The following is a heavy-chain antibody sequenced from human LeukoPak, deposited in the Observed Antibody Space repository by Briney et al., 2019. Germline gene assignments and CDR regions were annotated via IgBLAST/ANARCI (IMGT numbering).Heavy chain of an antibody. CDR3: AREWTTNYDFWSGYYPLGWFDP. CDR2: IDPNSGGT. CDR1: GYTFTGYY. D-gene: IGHD3-3*01. V-gene: IGHV1-2*02. J-gene: IGHJ5*02. Sequence: GASVKVSCKASGYTFTGYYMHWVRQAPGQGLEWMGWIDPNSGGTNYAQKFQGRVTMTRDTSTSTAYMELSRLRSDDTAVYYCAREWTTNYDFWSGYYPLGWFDPWGQGTLVTVSS.